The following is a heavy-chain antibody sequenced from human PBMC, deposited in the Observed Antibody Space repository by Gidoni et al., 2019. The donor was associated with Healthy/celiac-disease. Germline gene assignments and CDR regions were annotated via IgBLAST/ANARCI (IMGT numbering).Heavy chain of an antibody. CDR1: GYTFTSYG. V-gene: IGHV1-18*01. CDR2: ISAYNGNT. D-gene: IGHD6-13*01. J-gene: IGHJ6*02. Sequence: QVQLVQSGAEVKKPGASVKVSCKASGYTFTSYGISWVRQAPGQGLEWMGWISAYNGNTNYAQKLQGRVTMTTDTSTSTAYMELRSLRSDDTAVYYCARDVAAADPNYYYYYGMDVWGQGTTVTVSS. CDR3: ARDVAAADPNYYYYYGMDV.